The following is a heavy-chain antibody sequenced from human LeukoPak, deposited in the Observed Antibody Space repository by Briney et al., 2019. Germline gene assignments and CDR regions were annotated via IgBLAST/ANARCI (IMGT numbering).Heavy chain of an antibody. CDR2: TYYRSKWYN. V-gene: IGHV6-1*01. Sequence: SQTLSLTCAISGDSVSSNSAAWNWIRQSPSRGLEWLGRTYYRSKWYNDYAVSVKSRITTNPDTSKNQFSLQLNSVTPEDTAVYYCARASWFGELPLGAFDIWGQGTMVTVSS. D-gene: IGHD3-10*01. CDR3: ARASWFGELPLGAFDI. J-gene: IGHJ3*02. CDR1: GDSVSSNSAA.